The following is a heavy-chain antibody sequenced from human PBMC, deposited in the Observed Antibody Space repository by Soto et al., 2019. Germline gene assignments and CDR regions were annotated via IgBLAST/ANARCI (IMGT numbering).Heavy chain of an antibody. J-gene: IGHJ4*02. V-gene: IGHV1-46*01. CDR1: GYTFTSYY. CDR3: ARDGLRDILTGYYHPSFDY. CDR2: INPSGGST. D-gene: IGHD3-9*01. Sequence: ASVKVSCKASGYTFTSYYMHWVRQAPGQGLEWMGIINPSGGSTSYAQKFQGRVTMTRDTSTSTVYMELRSLRSDDTAVYYCARDGLRDILTGYYHPSFDYWGQGTLVTVSS.